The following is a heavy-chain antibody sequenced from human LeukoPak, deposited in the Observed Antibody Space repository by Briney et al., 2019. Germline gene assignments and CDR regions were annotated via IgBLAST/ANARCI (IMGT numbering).Heavy chain of an antibody. Sequence: GGSLRLSCAASGFTFSSYGMHWVRQAPGKGLEWVAFIRYDGSNKYYADSVKGRFTISRDNSKNTLYLQMNSLRAEDTAVYYCAKDGLLYSSYSSSWYIYYYYYMDVWGKGTTVTVSS. CDR3: AKDGLLYSSYSSSWYIYYYYYMDV. D-gene: IGHD6-13*01. CDR2: IRYDGSNK. J-gene: IGHJ6*03. V-gene: IGHV3-30*02. CDR1: GFTFSSYG.